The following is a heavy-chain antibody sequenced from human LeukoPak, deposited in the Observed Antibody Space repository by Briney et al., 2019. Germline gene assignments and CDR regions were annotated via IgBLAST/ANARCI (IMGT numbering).Heavy chain of an antibody. CDR3: ARATRSGSYSRAPGY. J-gene: IGHJ4*02. D-gene: IGHD1-26*01. CDR2: INVGKGNT. CDR1: GYTFTSYV. V-gene: IGHV1-3*01. Sequence: ASVKVSCKASGYTFTSYVMHWVRQAPGQRLEWMGWINVGKGNTKYSQKFQGRVSITRDTSADTAYMELSSLRSEDTAVYYCARATRSGSYSRAPGYWGQGTLVTVSS.